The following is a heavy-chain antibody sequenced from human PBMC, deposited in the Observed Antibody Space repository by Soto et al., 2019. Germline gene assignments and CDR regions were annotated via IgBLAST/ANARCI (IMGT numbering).Heavy chain of an antibody. J-gene: IGHJ6*02. CDR2: INPNSGGT. V-gene: IGHV1-2*02. CDR1: GYTFTGYY. D-gene: IGHD6-13*01. Sequence: QVQLVQSGAEVKKPGASVKVSCKASGYTFTGYYMHWVRQAPGQGLEWMGWINPNSGGTNYAQKFQGRVTMTRDTSLSTAYMELSRLRSDDTAVYYCARVYSSSWYPNYYYYGMDVWGQGTTFTVSS. CDR3: ARVYSSSWYPNYYYYGMDV.